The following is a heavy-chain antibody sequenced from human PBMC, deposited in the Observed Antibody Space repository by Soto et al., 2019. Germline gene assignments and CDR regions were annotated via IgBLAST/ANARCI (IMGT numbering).Heavy chain of an antibody. Sequence: EVQLLESGGGLVQPGGSLRLSCAASGFTFSSYAMSWVRQAPGKGLEWVSAISGSGGSTYYADSVKGRFTISRDNSKNTLYLQMNSLRAEDTAVYYCANPWGTMVRGVSTLPPNYYYMDVWGKGTTVTVSS. J-gene: IGHJ6*03. CDR2: ISGSGGST. V-gene: IGHV3-23*01. D-gene: IGHD3-10*01. CDR1: GFTFSSYA. CDR3: ANPWGTMVRGVSTLPPNYYYMDV.